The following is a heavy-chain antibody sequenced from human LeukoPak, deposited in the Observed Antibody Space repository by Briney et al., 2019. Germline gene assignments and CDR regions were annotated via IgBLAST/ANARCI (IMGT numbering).Heavy chain of an antibody. D-gene: IGHD1-26*01. CDR1: GFTFSSYA. CDR3: ARDLPMSGSSGPPAFDI. J-gene: IGHJ3*02. Sequence: GGSLRLSCAASGFTFSSYAMSWVRQAPGKGLEWVGRIKSRTDGGTTVYSAPVKGRFTISRDDSKSTLYLQMNSLKIEDTAVYYCARDLPMSGSSGPPAFDIWGQGTMVTVSS. CDR2: IKSRTDGGTT. V-gene: IGHV3-15*01.